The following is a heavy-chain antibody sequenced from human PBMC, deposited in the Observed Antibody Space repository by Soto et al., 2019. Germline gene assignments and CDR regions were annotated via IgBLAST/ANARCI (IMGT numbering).Heavy chain of an antibody. J-gene: IGHJ6*03. D-gene: IGHD2-15*01. CDR3: ARGDCVGGTCYSLVGSFYYYMDV. CDR1: GFTFSNYW. V-gene: IGHV3-74*01. Sequence: EVQLVESGGGLVQPGGSLRLSCAASGFTFSNYWMYWVRQAPGKGLVWVSRINSDGSVSSYADSVKGRLTISRDNVKNTLYLQMDGLRAEDTAVYYCARGDCVGGTCYSLVGSFYYYMDVWGKGTTVTVFS. CDR2: INSDGSVS.